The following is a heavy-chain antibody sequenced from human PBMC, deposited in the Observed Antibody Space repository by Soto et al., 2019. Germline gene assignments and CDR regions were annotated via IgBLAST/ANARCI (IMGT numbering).Heavy chain of an antibody. Sequence: GESLKISCKGSGYSFTTYRIGWVRQMPGKGLGWMGIIYPGDSETRYSPSFQGQVTISADKSNTTAYLQWSSLKASDTAMYYCATLNDASYYYYYGMDVWGQGTTVTVS. V-gene: IGHV5-51*01. J-gene: IGHJ6*02. CDR3: ATLNDASYYYYYGMDV. CDR2: IYPGDSET. CDR1: GYSFTTYR. D-gene: IGHD1-1*01.